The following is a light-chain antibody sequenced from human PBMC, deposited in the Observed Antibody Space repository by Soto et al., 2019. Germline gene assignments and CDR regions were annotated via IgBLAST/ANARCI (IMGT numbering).Light chain of an antibody. CDR2: AAS. CDR3: QKYNSAPPLT. J-gene: IGKJ4*01. Sequence: DIQMTQSPSSLSASVGDRVTITCRASQSISSYLNWYQQKPGKAPKLLIYAASSLQSGVPSRFSGSGSGTDFTLTISSLQPEDFATYYCQKYNSAPPLTFGGGTKVEIK. CDR1: QSISSY. V-gene: IGKV1-39*01.